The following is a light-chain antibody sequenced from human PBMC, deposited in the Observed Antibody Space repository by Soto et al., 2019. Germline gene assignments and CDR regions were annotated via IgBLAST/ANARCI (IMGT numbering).Light chain of an antibody. CDR1: SSDVGGYNY. CDR2: EVS. CDR3: SSYTSSSTSG. J-gene: IGLJ1*01. Sequence: QSVLTQPASVSGSPGQSITISCTGTSSDVGGYNYVSWYQQHPGKAPKLMIYEVSNRPSGVSNRFSGCKSGNTASLTIAGLQAEDVADYYCSSYTSSSTSGFGTGTKVTVL. V-gene: IGLV2-14*01.